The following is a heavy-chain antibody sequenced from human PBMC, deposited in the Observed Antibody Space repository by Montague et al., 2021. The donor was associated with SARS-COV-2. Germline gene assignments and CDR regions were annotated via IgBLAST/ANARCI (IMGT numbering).Heavy chain of an antibody. J-gene: IGHJ6*02. D-gene: IGHD3-9*01. V-gene: IGHV4-39*07. CDR2: IYYSGST. CDR3: ARDGSFRFEILMCPCHYYDGMDV. Sequence: SETLSLTCTVSGGSISSSSYYWGWIRQPPGKGLEWIGSIYYSGSTYYNPSLKSRVTISVDTSKNQFSLKLSSVTAADTAVYYCARDGSFRFEILMCPCHYYDGMDVWGQGTTVTVSS. CDR1: GGSISSSSYY.